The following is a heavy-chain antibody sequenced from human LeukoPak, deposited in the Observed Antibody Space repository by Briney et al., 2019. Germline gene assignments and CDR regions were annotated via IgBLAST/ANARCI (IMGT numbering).Heavy chain of an antibody. D-gene: IGHD6-13*01. CDR3: ARLSRSSSGY. CDR1: GFTFSNYW. CDR2: IRQDGTDK. V-gene: IGHV3-7*01. J-gene: IGHJ4*02. Sequence: GGSLRLSCAASGFTFSNYWMSWVRQAPGKGLEWVANIRQDGTDKQYVDFVKGRFTISRDNAKNSLYLQMNSLRVEDTAVYFCARLSRSSSGYWGQGTLVTVSS.